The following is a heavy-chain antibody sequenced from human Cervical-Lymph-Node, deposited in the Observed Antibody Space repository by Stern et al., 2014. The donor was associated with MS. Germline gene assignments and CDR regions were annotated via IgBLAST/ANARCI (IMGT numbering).Heavy chain of an antibody. CDR2: INPSGGST. CDR1: GYTFTSHF. D-gene: IGHD4-11*01. V-gene: IGHV1-46*01. J-gene: IGHJ4*02. Sequence: VQLVESGAEVKRPGASVKVSCKASGYTFTSHFMHWVRPAPGQGLAWIGIINPSGGSTNYAQKFQGRVTMTRDTSTSTVFMELSSLRSDDTAVYYCARGGDTTITTHFSHWGQGTLVTVSS. CDR3: ARGGDTTITTHFSH.